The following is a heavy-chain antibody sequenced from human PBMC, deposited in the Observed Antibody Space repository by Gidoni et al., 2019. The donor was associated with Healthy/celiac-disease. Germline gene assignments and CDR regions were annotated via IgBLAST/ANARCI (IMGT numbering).Heavy chain of an antibody. CDR2: ISSSSSTI. V-gene: IGHV3-48*01. CDR1: GFTFRSYS. Sequence: EVQLVESGGGLVQPGGSLRLSCAASGFTFRSYSMNGVRQAPGKGLEWVSYISSSSSTIYYADSVKGRFTISRDNAKNSLYLQMNSLRAEDTAVYYCASLYYYDSSGPPYYYGMDVWGQGTTVTVSS. CDR3: ASLYYYDSSGPPYYYGMDV. J-gene: IGHJ6*02. D-gene: IGHD3-22*01.